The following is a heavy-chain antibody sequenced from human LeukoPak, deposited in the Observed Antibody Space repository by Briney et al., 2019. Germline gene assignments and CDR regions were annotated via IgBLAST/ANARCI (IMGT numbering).Heavy chain of an antibody. J-gene: IGHJ4*02. CDR1: GGSISSGDYY. V-gene: IGHV4-30-4*01. CDR2: IYYSRSD. CDR3: AREGKNYYDSSGYYPDY. D-gene: IGHD3-22*01. Sequence: SETLSLTCTVSGGSISSGDYYWSWIRQPPGKGLEGIGYIYYSRSDYYNPSLKSRVTISVDTSKNQFSLKQSSVTAADTAVYYCAREGKNYYDSSGYYPDYWGQGTLVTVSS.